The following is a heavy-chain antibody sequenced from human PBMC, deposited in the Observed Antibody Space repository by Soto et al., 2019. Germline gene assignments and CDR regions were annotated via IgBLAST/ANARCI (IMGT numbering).Heavy chain of an antibody. D-gene: IGHD2-8*01. V-gene: IGHV5-51*01. CDR2: IYPGDSDT. CDR3: ARQGSNGAYYYYGMDV. J-gene: IGHJ6*02. CDR1: GYRFSSYW. Sequence: PGEPLKISCKGSGYRFSSYWIAWVRQMPGKGLEWMGIIYPGDSDTIYSPSFQGQVTFSADKSTSTAYLQWSSLKASDTAMYYCARQGSNGAYYYYGMDVWGQGTTVTDSS.